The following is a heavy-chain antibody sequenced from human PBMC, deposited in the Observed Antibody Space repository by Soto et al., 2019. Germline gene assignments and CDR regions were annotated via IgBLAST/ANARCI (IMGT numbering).Heavy chain of an antibody. CDR2: ISAYNGNT. CDR1: GYTFASYG. D-gene: IGHD6-19*01. V-gene: IGHV1-18*01. J-gene: IGHJ4*02. Sequence: ASVKVSCKASGYTFASYGMSWVRQAPGQGLEWMGWISAYNGNTNYAQKLQGRVTMTTDTSTSTAYMELRSLRSDDTAVYYCTRVGSSGEFDYWGQGTLVTVSS. CDR3: TRVGSSGEFDY.